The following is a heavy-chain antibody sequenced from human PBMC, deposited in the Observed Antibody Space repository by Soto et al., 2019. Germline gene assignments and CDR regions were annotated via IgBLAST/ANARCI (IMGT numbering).Heavy chain of an antibody. CDR2: ISGRGVDT. Sequence: PVGSLRLSCAASGFSFSSLAMIWVRQAPGKGLGWVSSISGRGVDTLYADSVKGRFTISRDNSRNTLYLQVNSLRAEDTAVYYCAKDQTDVTLFDYWGQGTLVTVSS. CDR1: GFSFSSLA. J-gene: IGHJ4*02. CDR3: AKDQTDVTLFDY. D-gene: IGHD2-21*02. V-gene: IGHV3-23*01.